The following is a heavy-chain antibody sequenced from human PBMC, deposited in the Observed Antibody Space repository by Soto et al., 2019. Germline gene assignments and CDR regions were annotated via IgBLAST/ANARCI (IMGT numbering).Heavy chain of an antibody. V-gene: IGHV3-21*01. J-gene: IGHJ6*02. D-gene: IGHD6-25*01. CDR3: ARGSVDYYGMDV. Sequence: EVQLVESGGGLVKPGGSLRLSCEASGFTFSNYAMNWVRQAPGKGLEWVSSISTGGTYIYYADSLKGRFTISRDNAKNSLYLQMNSLRAEDTAVFYCARGSVDYYGMDVWGQGTTVTVSS. CDR1: GFTFSNYA. CDR2: ISTGGTYI.